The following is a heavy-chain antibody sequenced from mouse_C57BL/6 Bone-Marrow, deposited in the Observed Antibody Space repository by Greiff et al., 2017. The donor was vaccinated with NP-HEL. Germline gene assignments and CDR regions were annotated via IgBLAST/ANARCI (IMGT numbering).Heavy chain of an antibody. J-gene: IGHJ1*03. CDR3: ARSYYGNYGDWYFDV. CDR1: GYTFTDHT. Sequence: VQLQESDAELVKPGASVKISCKVSGYTFTDHTIHWMKQRPEQGLEWIGYIYPRDGSTKYNEKFKGKATLTADKSSSTAYMQLNSLTSEDSAVYFCARSYYGNYGDWYFDVWGTGTTVTVSS. CDR2: IYPRDGST. V-gene: IGHV1-78*01. D-gene: IGHD2-10*01.